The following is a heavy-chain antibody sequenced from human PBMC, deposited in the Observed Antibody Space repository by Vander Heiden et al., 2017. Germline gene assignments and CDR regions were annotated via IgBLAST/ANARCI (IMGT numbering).Heavy chain of an antibody. CDR1: GCSSSSGGYY. CDR3: AREHIVVVVAATPYNWFDP. J-gene: IGHJ5*02. D-gene: IGHD2-15*01. CDR2: IYYSGST. Sequence: QVQLQESGPGLVKPSQTLSLPCTVSGCSSSSGGYYWSWIRQHPGKGLEWIGYIYYSGSTYYNPSLKSRVTISVDTSKNQFSLKLSSVTAADTAVYYCAREHIVVVVAATPYNWFDPWGQGTLVTVSS. V-gene: IGHV4-31*03.